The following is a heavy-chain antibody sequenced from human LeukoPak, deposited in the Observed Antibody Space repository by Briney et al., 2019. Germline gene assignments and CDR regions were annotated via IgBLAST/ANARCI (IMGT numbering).Heavy chain of an antibody. V-gene: IGHV4-34*01. CDR2: INHSGST. CDR3: ARRRGYNSSWHRGAHFDY. D-gene: IGHD6-13*01. Sequence: SETLSLTCAVYGGSFSGYYWSWIRQPPGKGLEWIGEINHSGSTNYTPSLQSRVTISVATSKNKFSLELTSVTHADTAVYYCARRRGYNSSWHRGAHFDYWGQGTLVTVSS. CDR1: GGSFSGYY. J-gene: IGHJ4*02.